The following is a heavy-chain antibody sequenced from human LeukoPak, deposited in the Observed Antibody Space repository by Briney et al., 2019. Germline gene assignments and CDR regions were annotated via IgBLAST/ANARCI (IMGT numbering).Heavy chain of an antibody. D-gene: IGHD3-10*01. V-gene: IGHV1-69*13. J-gene: IGHJ4*02. CDR1: GGTFSSYA. Sequence: ASVKVSCTAPGGTFSSYAISWVRQAPGQGLEWMGGIIPIFGTANYAQKFQGRVTVTADESTSTAYMELSSLRSEDTAVYYCARDGSGSYYSWWGQGTLVTVSS. CDR2: IIPIFGTA. CDR3: ARDGSGSYYSW.